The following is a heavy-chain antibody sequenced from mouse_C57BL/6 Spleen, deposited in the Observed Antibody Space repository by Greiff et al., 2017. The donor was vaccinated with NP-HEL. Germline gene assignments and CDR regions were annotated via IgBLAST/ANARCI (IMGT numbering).Heavy chain of an antibody. Sequence: QVQLQQPGAELVRPGSSVKLSCKASGYTFTSYWMHWVKQRPIQGLEWIGNIDPSDSETHYNQKFKDKATLTVDKSSSTAYMQLSSLTSEDSAVYYCASHYYGSSWGYFDVWGTGTTVTVSS. D-gene: IGHD1-1*01. CDR3: ASHYYGSSWGYFDV. CDR1: GYTFTSYW. V-gene: IGHV1-52*01. J-gene: IGHJ1*03. CDR2: IDPSDSET.